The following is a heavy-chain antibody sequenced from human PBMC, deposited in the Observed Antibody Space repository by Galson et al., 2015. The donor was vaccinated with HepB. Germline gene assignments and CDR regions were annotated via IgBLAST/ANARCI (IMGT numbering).Heavy chain of an antibody. CDR2: INTDGSST. J-gene: IGHJ5*02. CDR1: GFTFSNYW. CDR3: ARAHDGNGDNWFDP. Sequence: SLRLSCAASGFTFSNYWMHWVRQAPGKGLVWVSRINTDGSSTRYADSVKGRFTISRDNAKNTLYLQMNSLSAEDTAMYYCARAHDGNGDNWFDPWGQGTLVTVSS. V-gene: IGHV3-74*01. D-gene: IGHD4-23*01.